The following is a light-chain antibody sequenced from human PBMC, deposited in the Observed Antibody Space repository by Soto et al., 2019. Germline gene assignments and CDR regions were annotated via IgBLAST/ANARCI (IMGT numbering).Light chain of an antibody. Sequence: ENVLPQASGTLPLSPVEYATRSCRAHHTVSSSYLAWYQQKPGQAPRLLIYDASSRATGVPGRFSGGGSGTDFTLTIIRVDPEDFAVYYCRQYGGSPPITFGQGTRLEIK. J-gene: IGKJ5*01. CDR3: RQYGGSPPIT. V-gene: IGKV3-20*01. CDR1: HTVSSSY. CDR2: DAS.